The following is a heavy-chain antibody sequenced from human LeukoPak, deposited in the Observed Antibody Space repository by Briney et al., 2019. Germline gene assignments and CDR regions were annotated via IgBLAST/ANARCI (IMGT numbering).Heavy chain of an antibody. CDR3: ARNLAVAGTFDY. V-gene: IGHV1-46*01. D-gene: IGHD6-19*01. CDR1: GYTFTSYY. CDR2: INPSGGST. J-gene: IGHJ4*02. Sequence: ATVKVSCKASGYTFTSYYMHWVRQAPGQGLEWMGIINPSGGSTSYAQKFQGRVTMTRDTSTSTVYMELSSLRSEDTAVCYCARNLAVAGTFDYWGQGTLVTVSS.